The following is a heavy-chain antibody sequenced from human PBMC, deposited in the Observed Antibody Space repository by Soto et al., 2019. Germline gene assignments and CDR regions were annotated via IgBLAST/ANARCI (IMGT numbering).Heavy chain of an antibody. D-gene: IGHD3-22*01. CDR2: ISSSSSTI. CDR3: ARDAYYYDSSGYYEESLGMDV. J-gene: IGHJ6*02. Sequence: SLRLSCAASGFTFSSYSMNWVRQAPGKGLEWVSYISSSSSTIYYADSVKGRFTISRDNAKNSLYLQMNSLRDEDTAVYYCARDAYYYDSSGYYEESLGMDVWGQGTTVTVSS. V-gene: IGHV3-48*02. CDR1: GFTFSSYS.